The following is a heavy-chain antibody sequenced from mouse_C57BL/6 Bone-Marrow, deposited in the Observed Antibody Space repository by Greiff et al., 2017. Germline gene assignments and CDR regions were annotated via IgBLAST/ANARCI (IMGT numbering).Heavy chain of an antibody. Sequence: VQLQQSGAELARPGASVKLSCKASGYTFTSYGISWVKQRTGQGLEWIGEIYPRSGNTYYNEKFKGKATLTADKYSSTAYMELRSLTSEDSAVYVCAMRAYGSYWYFDVWGTGTTVTVSS. D-gene: IGHD1-1*01. J-gene: IGHJ1*03. V-gene: IGHV1-81*01. CDR1: GYTFTSYG. CDR2: IYPRSGNT. CDR3: AMRAYGSYWYFDV.